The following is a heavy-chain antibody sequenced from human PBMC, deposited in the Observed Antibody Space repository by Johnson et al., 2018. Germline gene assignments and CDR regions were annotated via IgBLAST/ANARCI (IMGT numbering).Heavy chain of an antibody. V-gene: IGHV4-39*01. Sequence: QVQLQESGPGLVKPSETLSLSCTVSGGSISNTYYYWGWIRQPPGKGLEWIGNIYYTGTTHYNPSLTSRVTISIDMPKNQFSLRRSSRTAADTAVYYCAKRRRGYDPRPGYSYVAFDNWGQGTLVTVSS. D-gene: IGHD5-12*01. J-gene: IGHJ4*02. CDR1: GGSISNTYYY. CDR3: AKRRRGYDPRPGYSYVAFDN. CDR2: IYYTGTT.